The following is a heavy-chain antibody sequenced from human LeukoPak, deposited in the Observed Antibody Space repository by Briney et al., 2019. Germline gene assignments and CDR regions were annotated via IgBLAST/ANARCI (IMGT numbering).Heavy chain of an antibody. Sequence: ASVKVSCKASGGTFSSYAISWVRQAPGQGLEWMGGINAGNGNTKYSQKFQGRVTITRDTSASTAYMELSSLRSEDTAVYYCARGRGWYVGYFDYWGQGTLVTVSS. CDR1: GGTFSSYA. D-gene: IGHD6-19*01. V-gene: IGHV1-3*01. CDR2: INAGNGNT. J-gene: IGHJ4*02. CDR3: ARGRGWYVGYFDY.